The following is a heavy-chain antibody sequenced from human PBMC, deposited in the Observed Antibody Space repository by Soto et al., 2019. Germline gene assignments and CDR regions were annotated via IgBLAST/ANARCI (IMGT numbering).Heavy chain of an antibody. CDR3: ARDPPTYYGMDV. V-gene: IGHV1-69*13. J-gene: IGHJ6*02. CDR1: GGTFSSYA. Sequence: SVKVSCKASGGTFSSYAISWVRQAPGQGLEWMGGIIPIFGTANYAQKFQGRVTITADESTSTAYMELSSLRSEDTAVYYCARDPPTYYGMDVWGQATTVTVSS. CDR2: IIPIFGTA.